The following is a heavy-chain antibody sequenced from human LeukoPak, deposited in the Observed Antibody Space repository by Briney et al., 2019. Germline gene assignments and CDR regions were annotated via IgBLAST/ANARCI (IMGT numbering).Heavy chain of an antibody. Sequence: GASVRVSCTASVYTFTTHYIHWVRLAPGQGREWRGIINPRGGNTNYAQKFKGRVTMTRDTSTSTVYLELSSLRSEDTAVYYCARDFFNMISEYWGQGTLVTVSS. J-gene: IGHJ4*02. CDR3: ARDFFNMISEY. D-gene: IGHD3/OR15-3a*01. CDR1: VYTFTTHY. V-gene: IGHV1-46*01. CDR2: INPRGGNT.